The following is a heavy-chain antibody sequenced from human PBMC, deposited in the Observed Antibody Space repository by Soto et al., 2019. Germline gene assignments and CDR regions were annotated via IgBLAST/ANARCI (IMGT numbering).Heavy chain of an antibody. CDR2: INSDGSST. CDR1: GFTFSSYW. Sequence: PGGSLRLSCAASGFTFSSYWMHWVRQAPGKGLVWVSRINSDGSSTSYADSVKGRFTISRDNAKNTLYLQMNSLRAEDTAVYYCARYSSSWYLGALYYYGMDVWGQGTTVTVSS. J-gene: IGHJ6*02. V-gene: IGHV3-74*01. D-gene: IGHD6-13*01. CDR3: ARYSSSWYLGALYYYGMDV.